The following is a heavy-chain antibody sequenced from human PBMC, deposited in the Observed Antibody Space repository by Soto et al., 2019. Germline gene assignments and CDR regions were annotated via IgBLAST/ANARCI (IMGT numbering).Heavy chain of an antibody. D-gene: IGHD1-26*01. CDR3: ARGTVVYLDD. CDR1: GFTFSSYG. J-gene: IGHJ4*02. CDR2: ISYDGSNK. Sequence: PGGSLRLSCAASGFTFSSYGMHWVRQAPGKGLEWVAVISYDGSNKYYADSVKGRFTISRDNSKNTLYLQMNSLRAEDTAVYYCARGTVVYLDDWGQGTLVTVSS. V-gene: IGHV3-30*03.